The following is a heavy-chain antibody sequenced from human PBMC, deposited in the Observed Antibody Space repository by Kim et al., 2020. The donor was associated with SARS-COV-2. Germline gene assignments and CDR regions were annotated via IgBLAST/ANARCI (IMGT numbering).Heavy chain of an antibody. CDR1: GFTFSSYD. CDR2: IGTAGDT. Sequence: GGSLRLSCAASGFTFSSYDMHWVRQATGKGLEWVSAIGTAGDTYYPGSVKGRFTISRENAKNSLYLQMNSLRAGDTAVYYCARGAGTGTVAGTAFDYWGQGTLVTVSS. V-gene: IGHV3-13*01. D-gene: IGHD6-13*01. J-gene: IGHJ4*02. CDR3: ARGAGTGTVAGTAFDY.